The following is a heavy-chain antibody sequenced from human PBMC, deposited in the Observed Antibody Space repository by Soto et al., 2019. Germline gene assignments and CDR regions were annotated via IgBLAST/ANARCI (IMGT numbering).Heavy chain of an antibody. CDR3: ARALLMDVPYYYYYGMDV. CDR1: GFTFRNYA. Sequence: QVQVVESGGDVVHPGKSLRLSCAASGFTFRNYAMHWVRQAPGKGLEWVAVISYDGSNKYSADSVKGRFTISRDDSKNTLYLQMNSLRGEDTAVYYCARALLMDVPYYYYYGMDVWGQGTTVTVSS. D-gene: IGHD2-8*01. V-gene: IGHV3-30-3*01. CDR2: ISYDGSNK. J-gene: IGHJ6*02.